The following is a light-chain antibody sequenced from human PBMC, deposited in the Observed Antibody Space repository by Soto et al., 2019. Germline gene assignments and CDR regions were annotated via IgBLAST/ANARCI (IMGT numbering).Light chain of an antibody. J-gene: IGKJ1*01. CDR2: DAS. Sequence: DIQMTQSPSTLSASVGDRVTITCRASQSVSSWLAWYQQIPGEAPKLLIYDASSLESGVPSRFSGSGSGTEFTLTISSLQPDDFATYYCQQYNSYSRTFGQGTKV. V-gene: IGKV1-5*01. CDR3: QQYNSYSRT. CDR1: QSVSSW.